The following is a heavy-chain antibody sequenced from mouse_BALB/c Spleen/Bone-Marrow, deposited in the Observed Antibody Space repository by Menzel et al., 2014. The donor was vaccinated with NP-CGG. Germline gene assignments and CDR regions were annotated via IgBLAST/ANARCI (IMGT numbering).Heavy chain of an antibody. J-gene: IGHJ3*01. CDR2: ISDGGSYT. CDR1: GFTFSDYY. V-gene: IGHV5-4*02. CDR3: ARRWFAY. Sequence: EVQGVESGGGLVKPGGSLKLSCAASGFTFSDYYMYWVRQTPEKRLEWVATISDGGSYTYYPDSVKGRFTISRDNAKNSLYLQMSSLKSEDTAMYYCARRWFAYWGQGTLVTVSA.